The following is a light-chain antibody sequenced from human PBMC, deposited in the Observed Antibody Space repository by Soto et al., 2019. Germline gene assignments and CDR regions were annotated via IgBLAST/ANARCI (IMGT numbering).Light chain of an antibody. V-gene: IGKV4-1*01. CDR2: WAS. J-gene: IGKJ3*01. CDR3: QRHLSSPFA. Sequence: DIVTTQSPDSLAVTLGERATINCKSSQSVLYSSNNKNYLSWYQQKPGQRPKLLIYWASTRESGVPDRFSGSGSGTDSTLTFNSLQAEDVAVYYCQRHLSSPFAFGPGTKVDI. CDR1: QSVLYSSNNKNY.